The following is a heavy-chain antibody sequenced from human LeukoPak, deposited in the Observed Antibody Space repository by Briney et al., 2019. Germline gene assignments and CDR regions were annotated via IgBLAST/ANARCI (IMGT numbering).Heavy chain of an antibody. Sequence: SVKVSCKASGGTFSSYAISWVRQAPGRGLEWMGGIIPIFGTANYAQKFQGRVTITTDESTSTAYMELSSLRSEDTAVYYCARVETKDDYGDYQWFDPWGQGTLVTVSS. V-gene: IGHV1-69*05. CDR1: GGTFSSYA. CDR3: ARVETKDDYGDYQWFDP. CDR2: IIPIFGTA. J-gene: IGHJ5*02. D-gene: IGHD4-17*01.